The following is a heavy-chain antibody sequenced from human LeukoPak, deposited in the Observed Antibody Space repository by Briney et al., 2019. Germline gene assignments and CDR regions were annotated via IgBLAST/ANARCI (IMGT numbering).Heavy chain of an antibody. J-gene: IGHJ4*02. CDR3: ARDKGDGFDY. V-gene: IGHV3-33*01. D-gene: IGHD2-21*01. Sequence: GGSLRLSCAASGFTFSIYGMHWVRQAPGKGLEWVAVIWYDGSNKYYADSVKGRFTISRYNSKNTLYLQMNRQRAEDTGVYYCARDKGDGFDYWGQGTLVTVSS. CDR1: GFTFSIYG. CDR2: IWYDGSNK.